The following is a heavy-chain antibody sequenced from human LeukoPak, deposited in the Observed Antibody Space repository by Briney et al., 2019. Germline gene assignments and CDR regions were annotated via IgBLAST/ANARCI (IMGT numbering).Heavy chain of an antibody. CDR2: ISGSGGST. J-gene: IGHJ4*02. CDR3: AKGNYGSGSFDFDY. CDR1: GFTFSSYG. Sequence: GTLRLSCAASGFTFSSYGMSWVRQAPGKGLEWVSAISGSGGSTYYADSVKGRFTISRDNSKNTLYLQMNSLRAEDTAVYYCAKGNYGSGSFDFDYWGQGTLVTVSS. V-gene: IGHV3-23*01. D-gene: IGHD3-10*01.